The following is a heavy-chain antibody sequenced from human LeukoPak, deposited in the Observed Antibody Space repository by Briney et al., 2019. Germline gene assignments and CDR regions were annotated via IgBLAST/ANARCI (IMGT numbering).Heavy chain of an antibody. J-gene: IGHJ3*02. CDR2: IYTSGST. V-gene: IGHV4-61*02. D-gene: IGHD6-6*01. CDR1: GGSISSGSYY. CDR3: ARVWYSSIAALPGAFDI. Sequence: SQTLSLTCTVSGGSISSGSYYWSWIRQPAGKGLEWIGRIYTSGSTNYNPSLKSRVTISVDTSKNQFSLKLSSVTAADTAVYYCARVWYSSIAALPGAFDIWGQGTMVTVSS.